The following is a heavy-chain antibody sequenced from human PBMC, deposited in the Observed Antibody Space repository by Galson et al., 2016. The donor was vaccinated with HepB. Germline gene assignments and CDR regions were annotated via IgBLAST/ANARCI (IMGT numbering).Heavy chain of an antibody. CDR2: INAGNGNT. V-gene: IGHV1-3*01. CDR1: GYIFTSYA. CDR3: ARCFGGNCPAAGWFDP. J-gene: IGHJ5*02. D-gene: IGHD4-23*01. Sequence: SVKVSCKASGYIFTSYAMHWVRQAPGQRLEWMGWINAGNGNTKYSQKFQGRVTITRDTSASTAYMEMSSLRSGDTAVYYCARCFGGNCPAAGWFDPWGKGTLVTVSS.